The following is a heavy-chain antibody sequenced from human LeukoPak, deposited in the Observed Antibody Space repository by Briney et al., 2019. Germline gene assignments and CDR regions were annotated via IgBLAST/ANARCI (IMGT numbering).Heavy chain of an antibody. D-gene: IGHD2-21*02. J-gene: IGHJ5*02. V-gene: IGHV1-69*04. Sequence: ASVKVSCKASGGSFSSYAISWVRQPPGQGLEWMGRIIPIFGIANYAQKFQGRVTIPTDKSTSTAYMELSSLTSEDTAVYSCARTPELPYCGGDCYSVWFDPWGQGTLVTVSS. CDR1: GGSFSSYA. CDR3: ARTPELPYCGGDCYSVWFDP. CDR2: IIPIFGIA.